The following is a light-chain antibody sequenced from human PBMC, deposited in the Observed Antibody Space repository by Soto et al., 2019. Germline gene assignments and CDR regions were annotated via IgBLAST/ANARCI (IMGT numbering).Light chain of an antibody. J-gene: IGLJ2*01. Sequence: QSVLTQPPSVSGAAGQRVTISCTGSSSNIGAGYDVHWYQQLPGTAPKLIIYDVTERPSGVPDRFSGSKSGNTASLTVSGLQAEDEADYHCASFGGTDNFVLFGGGTKLTVL. CDR1: SSNIGAGYD. V-gene: IGLV1-40*01. CDR2: DVT. CDR3: ASFGGTDNFVL.